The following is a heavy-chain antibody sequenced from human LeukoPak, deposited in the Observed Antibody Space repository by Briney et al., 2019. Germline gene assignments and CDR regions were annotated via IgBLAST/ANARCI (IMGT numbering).Heavy chain of an antibody. CDR2: IYYSGST. CDR3: ARTGYCSSTSCYGNSFDI. CDR1: GGSISSSSYY. D-gene: IGHD2-2*01. V-gene: IGHV4-61*01. Sequence: SETLSLTCTVSGGSISSSSYYWSWIRQPPGKGLEWIGYIYYSGSTNYNPSLKSRVTISVDTSKNQFSLKLSSVTAADTAVYYCARTGYCSSTSCYGNSFDIWGQGTMVTVSS. J-gene: IGHJ3*02.